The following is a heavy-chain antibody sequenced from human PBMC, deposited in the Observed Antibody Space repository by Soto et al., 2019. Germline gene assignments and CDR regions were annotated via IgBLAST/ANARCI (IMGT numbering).Heavy chain of an antibody. Sequence: PSETLSLTCTVSGGSISSSSYYWGWLRQPPGKGLEWIGSIYYSGSTYYNPSLKSRVTISVDTSKNQFSLKLSSVTAADTAVYYCARQRRTVYYFDYWGQGTLVTVSS. V-gene: IGHV4-39*01. J-gene: IGHJ4*02. D-gene: IGHD2-2*01. CDR1: GGSISSSSYY. CDR2: IYYSGST. CDR3: ARQRRTVYYFDY.